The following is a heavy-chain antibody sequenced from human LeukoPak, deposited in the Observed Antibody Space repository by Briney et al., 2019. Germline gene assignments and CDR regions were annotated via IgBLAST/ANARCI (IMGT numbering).Heavy chain of an antibody. CDR1: GFIVNSNY. CDR2: LYSGGST. D-gene: IGHD1-7*01. V-gene: IGHV3-53*01. CDR3: AKRRGLELLYYYMDV. J-gene: IGHJ6*03. Sequence: GGSLRLSCAASGFIVNSNYMSWVRQAPGKGLEWVSVLYSGGSTYYADSVKGRFTISRDNSKNTLYLQMNSLRAEDTAVYYCAKRRGLELLYYYMDVWGKGTTVTVSS.